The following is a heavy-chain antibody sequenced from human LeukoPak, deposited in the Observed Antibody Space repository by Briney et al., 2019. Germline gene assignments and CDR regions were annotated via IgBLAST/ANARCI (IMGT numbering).Heavy chain of an antibody. J-gene: IGHJ2*01. Sequence: GGSLRLSCAASGFTFSSYWMSWVRQAPGKGLEWVANIKQDGSEKYYVDSVKGRFTISRDNAKNSLYLQMNSLRAEDTAVYYCARMVRYFDWLPYDWYFDLWGRGTLVTVPS. V-gene: IGHV3-7*01. D-gene: IGHD3-9*01. CDR2: IKQDGSEK. CDR3: ARMVRYFDWLPYDWYFDL. CDR1: GFTFSSYW.